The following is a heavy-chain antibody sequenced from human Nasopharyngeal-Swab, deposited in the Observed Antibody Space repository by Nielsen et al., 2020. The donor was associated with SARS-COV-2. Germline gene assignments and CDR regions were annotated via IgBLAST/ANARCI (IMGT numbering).Heavy chain of an antibody. D-gene: IGHD2-15*01. Sequence: WIRQPPGKGLVWVSRINSDGGIIDYADSVKGRFTISRDNARNTLNLQMNSLRAEDTALYYCVCGETTPSDYWGQGTLVTVSS. J-gene: IGHJ4*02. V-gene: IGHV3-74*01. CDR3: VCGETTPSDY. CDR2: INSDGGII.